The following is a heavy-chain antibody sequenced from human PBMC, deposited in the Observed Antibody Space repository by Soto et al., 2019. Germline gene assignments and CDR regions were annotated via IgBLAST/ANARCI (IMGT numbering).Heavy chain of an antibody. CDR3: ARDPDFCDYRGYAFDS. J-gene: IGHJ4*02. V-gene: IGHV1-2*02. D-gene: IGHD4-17*01. CDR1: GYTFAAYS. CDR2: ITPTSDGT. Sequence: QVQLVQSGAEVKKTGASVKVSCKTSGYTFAAYSIHWIRQAHVQGIEWMGWITPTSDGTVYAQNFQDKVTITRYTSIITAYMELRRLNSDDMAVYYCARDPDFCDYRGYAFDSWDQGTTVTVSS.